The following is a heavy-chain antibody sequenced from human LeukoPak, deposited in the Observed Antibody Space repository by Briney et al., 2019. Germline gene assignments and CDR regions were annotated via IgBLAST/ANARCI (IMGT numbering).Heavy chain of an antibody. D-gene: IGHD4-23*01. Sequence: PGGSLRLSCAASGFTFSTYGMHWVRQAPGKGLEWVAVISYDGSNKYYADPVKGRFTISRDDSKNTLFLQMNSLRPEDTAVYYCTTTPRGIGWGQGTLVTVSS. J-gene: IGHJ4*02. V-gene: IGHV3-30*03. CDR1: GFTFSTYG. CDR3: TTTPRGIG. CDR2: ISYDGSNK.